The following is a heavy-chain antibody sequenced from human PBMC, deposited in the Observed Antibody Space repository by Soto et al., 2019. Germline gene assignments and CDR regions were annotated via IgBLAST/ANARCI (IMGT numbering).Heavy chain of an antibody. D-gene: IGHD4-17*01. J-gene: IGHJ4*02. Sequence: ASVKVSCKASGGTFSSYAISRVRQAPGQGLEWMGGIIPIFGTANYAQKFQGRVTITADESTSTAYMELSSLRSEDTAVYYCARVGGPGDYYFDSWGQGTLVTVSS. CDR1: GGTFSSYA. CDR3: ARVGGPGDYYFDS. CDR2: IIPIFGTA. V-gene: IGHV1-69*13.